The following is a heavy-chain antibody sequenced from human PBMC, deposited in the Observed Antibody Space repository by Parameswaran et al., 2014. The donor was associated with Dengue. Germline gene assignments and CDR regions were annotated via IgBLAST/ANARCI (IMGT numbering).Heavy chain of an antibody. V-gene: IGHV3-23*01. Sequence: SNARWIRQPPGKGLEWVSAISGSGGSTYYADSVKGRFTISRDNAKNSLYLQMNSLRAEDTAVYYCARFLSPWVLGPTGVWGKGTTDTVSS. CDR3: ARFLSPWVLGPTGV. CDR1: SNA. J-gene: IGHJ6*04. D-gene: IGHD3-16*01. CDR2: ISGSGGST.